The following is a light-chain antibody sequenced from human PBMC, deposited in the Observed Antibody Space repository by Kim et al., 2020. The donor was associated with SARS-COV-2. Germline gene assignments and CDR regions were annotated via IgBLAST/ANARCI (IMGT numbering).Light chain of an antibody. CDR2: GGS. CDR1: KSVRND. CDR3: QQYNSWPLT. Sequence: SQGGRATLSSGASKSVRNDLAWYQQRPGQAPRLLVYGGSTRATGVPLRISGSGSGTHFTLIVSSLQPEDSGVYYCQQYNSWPLTFGGGTKVDIK. J-gene: IGKJ4*01. V-gene: IGKV3-15*01.